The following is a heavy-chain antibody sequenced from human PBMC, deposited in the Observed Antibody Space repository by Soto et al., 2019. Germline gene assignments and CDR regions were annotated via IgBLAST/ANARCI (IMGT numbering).Heavy chain of an antibody. CDR2: VYYGGST. Sequence: SETLSLTCSVSGGSISSYYWSWIRQPPDKGLEWIGYVYYGGSTNYHPSLKSRVTISVDRSKNQFSLKLSSVTAADTAVYYCASHSYGQPYYFDYWGQGTLVTVPQ. D-gene: IGHD5-18*01. J-gene: IGHJ4*02. V-gene: IGHV4-59*08. CDR3: ASHSYGQPYYFDY. CDR1: GGSISSYY.